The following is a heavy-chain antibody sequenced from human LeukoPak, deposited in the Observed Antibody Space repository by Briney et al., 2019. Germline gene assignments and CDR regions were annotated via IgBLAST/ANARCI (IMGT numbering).Heavy chain of an antibody. CDR2: ISWNSGSI. V-gene: IGHV3-9*01. CDR3: AKDTTPSYSSSHDAFDI. Sequence: PGGSLRLSCAASGFTFDDYAMHWVRQAPGKGLEWVSGISWNSGSIGYADSVKGRFTISRDNAKNSLYLQMNSLRAEDTALYYCAKDTTPSYSSSHDAFDIWGQGTMVTVSS. D-gene: IGHD6-13*01. CDR1: GFTFDDYA. J-gene: IGHJ3*02.